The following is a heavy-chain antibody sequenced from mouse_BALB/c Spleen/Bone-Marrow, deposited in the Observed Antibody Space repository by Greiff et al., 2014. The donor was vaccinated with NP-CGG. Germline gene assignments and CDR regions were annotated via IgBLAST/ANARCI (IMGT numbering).Heavy chain of an antibody. V-gene: IGHV1S56*01. CDR2: IYPGNVNT. CDR1: GYTFTSYY. J-gene: IGHJ2*01. Sequence: VQLQQSGPELVKPGASVRISCKASGYTFTSYYIHWVKQRPGQGLEWIGWIYPGNVNTKYNEKFKGKATLTADKSSSTAYMQLSSLTPEDSAVYFCAGRVHYYGFYFDYWGQGTTLTVSS. D-gene: IGHD1-2*01. CDR3: AGRVHYYGFYFDY.